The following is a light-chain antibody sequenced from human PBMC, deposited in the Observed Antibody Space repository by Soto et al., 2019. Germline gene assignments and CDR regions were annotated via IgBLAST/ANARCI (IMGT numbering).Light chain of an antibody. CDR3: QQYGSSPLT. CDR1: QSVSSSY. V-gene: IGKV3-20*01. CDR2: GAS. J-gene: IGKJ4*01. Sequence: EIVLTQSPGTLSLSPGERATLSCRASQSVSSSYLAWYQQKPGQAPRLLNYGASSRATGNPDRFSGSGAGTDFTLTISRLEPEDFAVYYCQQYGSSPLTFGGGTKVEIK.